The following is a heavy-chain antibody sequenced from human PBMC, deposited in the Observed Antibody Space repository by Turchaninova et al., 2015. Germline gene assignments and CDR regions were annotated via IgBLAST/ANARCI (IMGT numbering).Heavy chain of an antibody. J-gene: IGHJ3*01. D-gene: IGHD4-23*01. CDR2: INGGHGNT. Sequence: QVHLVQSGAEVKKPGASVTVSCKASGYTFSHFPLHWVRQAPGRSLEWMGWINGGHGNTKYARKLQGKVTSTRDTAANTSYMEVNSLTGEDTGVYYAARGQADYGGVSFDVWGQGTMVIVSS. V-gene: IGHV1-3*01. CDR1: GYTFSHFP. CDR3: ARGQADYGGVSFDV.